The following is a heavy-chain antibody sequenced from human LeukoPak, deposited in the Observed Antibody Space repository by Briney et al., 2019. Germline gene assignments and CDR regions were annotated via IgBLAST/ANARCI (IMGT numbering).Heavy chain of an antibody. CDR3: ARGGRQPVDY. CDR2: IYYSEST. V-gene: IGHV4-59*01. Sequence: SETLSLTCAVYGGSFSGYYWSWIRQPPGKGLEWIGYIYYSESTNYNPSLKSRVTISVDTSKNQFSLKLSSVTAADTAVYYCARGGRQPVDYWGQGTLVTVSS. J-gene: IGHJ4*02. CDR1: GGSFSGYY.